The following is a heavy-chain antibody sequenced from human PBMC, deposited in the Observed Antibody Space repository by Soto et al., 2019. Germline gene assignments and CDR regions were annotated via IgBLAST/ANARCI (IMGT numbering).Heavy chain of an antibody. D-gene: IGHD2-15*01. CDR2: IIPIFGTA. V-gene: IGHV1-69*12. CDR3: ARDVKYCRGGSCSEALLPLYYYHDGMDV. CDR1: GGTFSSYA. J-gene: IGHJ6*02. Sequence: QVQLVQSGAEVKKPGSSVKVSCKASGGTFSSYAISWVRQAPGQGLEWMGGIIPIFGTANYAQKFQGRVTITAGESTSIVDMELSSLRSEDTTVYYCARDVKYCRGGSCSEALLPLYYYHDGMDVWGQGTTVTVSS.